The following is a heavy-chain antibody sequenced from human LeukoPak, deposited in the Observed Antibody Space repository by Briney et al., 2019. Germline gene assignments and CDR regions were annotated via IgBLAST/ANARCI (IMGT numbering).Heavy chain of an antibody. CDR3: ARDGWGSSGDTNFDY. Sequence: GGSLRLSCAASGVTFSSYSMNWVRQAPGKGLEWVSSISSSSSYIYYADSVKGRFTISRDNAKNSLYLQMNSLRAEDTAVYYCARDGWGSSGDTNFDYWGQGTLVTVSS. J-gene: IGHJ4*02. V-gene: IGHV3-21*01. CDR1: GVTFSSYS. CDR2: ISSSSSYI. D-gene: IGHD2-15*01.